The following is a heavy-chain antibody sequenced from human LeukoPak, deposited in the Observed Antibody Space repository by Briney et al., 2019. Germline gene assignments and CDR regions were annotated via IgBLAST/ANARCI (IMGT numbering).Heavy chain of an antibody. CDR2: IYYSGGT. Sequence: PSETLSFTCTVSGGTISSYYWSWIRQPPGKRLEWIGYIYYSGGTNYNPSLKSRVTISVDTSKNQFSLKLSSVTAADTAVYYCARQGGGFWYFDLWGRGTLVTVSS. V-gene: IGHV4-59*08. CDR3: ARQGGGFWYFDL. CDR1: GGTISSYY. J-gene: IGHJ2*01. D-gene: IGHD6-25*01.